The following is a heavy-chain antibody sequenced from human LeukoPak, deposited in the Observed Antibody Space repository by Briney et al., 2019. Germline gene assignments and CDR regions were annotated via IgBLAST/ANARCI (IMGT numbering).Heavy chain of an antibody. V-gene: IGHV3-23*01. CDR1: GFTFRSYA. J-gene: IGHJ4*02. D-gene: IGHD5-12*01. CDR3: AEVGYSGSFDY. CDR2: ISGSGGST. Sequence: GGSLRLSCAASGFTFRSYAMSWVRQAPGKGLEWVSAISGSGGSTYYADSVKGRFTISRDNSKNTLYLQMNSLRAEDTAVYYCAEVGYSGSFDYWGQGTLVTVSS.